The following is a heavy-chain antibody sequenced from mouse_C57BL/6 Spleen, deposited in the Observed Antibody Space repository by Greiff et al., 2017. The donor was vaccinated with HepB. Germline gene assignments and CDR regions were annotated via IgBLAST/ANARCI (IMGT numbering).Heavy chain of an antibody. Sequence: VQLQQPGAELVKPGASVKLSCKASGYTFTSYWMHWVKQRPGQGLEWIGMIHPNGGSTNYNEKFKSKATLTVDKSSSTAYMQLSSLTSEDSAVYYCARGRGPYDGYYGGFAYWGQGTLVTVSA. CDR3: ARGRGPYDGYYGGFAY. J-gene: IGHJ3*01. V-gene: IGHV1-64*01. D-gene: IGHD2-3*01. CDR2: IHPNGGST. CDR1: GYTFTSYW.